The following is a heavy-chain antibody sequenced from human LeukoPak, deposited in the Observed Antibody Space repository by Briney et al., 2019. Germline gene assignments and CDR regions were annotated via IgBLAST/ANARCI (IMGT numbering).Heavy chain of an antibody. CDR2: TYYRSKWSN. V-gene: IGHV6-1*01. J-gene: IGHJ2*01. Sequence: SQTLSLTCAISGDSVSSNSAAWNWIRQSPSRGLEWLGRTYYRSKWSNDYAVSVQSRISINPDTAKNQFSLQLNPVTPEDTAVYYCARGIGGHHFVDFDLWGRGTLVTVSS. CDR3: ARGIGGHHFVDFDL. CDR1: GDSVSSNSAA. D-gene: IGHD4-23*01.